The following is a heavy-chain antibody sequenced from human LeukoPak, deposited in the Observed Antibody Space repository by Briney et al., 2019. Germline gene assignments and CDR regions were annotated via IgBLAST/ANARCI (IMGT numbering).Heavy chain of an antibody. Sequence: GGSLRLSCAASGFTFSRYSINWVRQAPGKGLEWVSSISSSSSYIYYADSVKGRFTISRDNAKNSLYLQMNSLRAEDTPVYYCVRDGGIYLDVFDIWGQGTMVTVSS. D-gene: IGHD3-16*01. CDR1: GFTFSRYS. CDR3: VRDGGIYLDVFDI. CDR2: ISSSSSYI. J-gene: IGHJ3*02. V-gene: IGHV3-21*01.